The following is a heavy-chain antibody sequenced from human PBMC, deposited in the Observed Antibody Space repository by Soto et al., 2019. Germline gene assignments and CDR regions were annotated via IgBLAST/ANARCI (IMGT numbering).Heavy chain of an antibody. D-gene: IGHD3-3*01. CDR3: ARTFHRSGVGYFQYGMDV. CDR1: GGSINTGDSITNGHW. V-gene: IGHV4-39*07. J-gene: IGHJ6*02. Sequence: QVQLHESGPGLVKPSGTLSLTCAVSGGSINTGDSITNGHWWGWVRQPPGKGLEWIGEIYHDGSSNYKTYLKRRVTMSVDKSKNQFSLNLRSVTAADTAIYYCARTFHRSGVGYFQYGMDVWAKGPRSPSP. CDR2: IYHDGSS.